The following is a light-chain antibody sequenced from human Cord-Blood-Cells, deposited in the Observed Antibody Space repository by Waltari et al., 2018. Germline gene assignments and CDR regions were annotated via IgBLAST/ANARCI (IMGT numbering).Light chain of an antibody. Sequence: QSALTQPRSVSGSPGQSVTISCTGTSSDVGGSNYVSWYQQHPGKDPKLRIYGGSNRPSGFPDRFSGSKSGNTASLTISGLQAEDEADYYCCSYAGSYTVFGGGTKLTVL. CDR1: SSDVGGSNY. V-gene: IGLV2-11*01. J-gene: IGLJ2*01. CDR2: GGS. CDR3: CSYAGSYTV.